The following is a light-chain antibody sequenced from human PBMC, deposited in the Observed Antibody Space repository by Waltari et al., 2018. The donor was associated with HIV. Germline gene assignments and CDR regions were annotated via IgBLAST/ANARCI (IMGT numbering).Light chain of an antibody. CDR2: LGS. V-gene: IGKV2-28*01. Sequence: DIVMTQSPLSLPVTPGEPASISCKSDQSLLHSNGYNFLDWYLQKPGQSPQLLIYLGSNLASGVPDRFSGSGSGTNFTLKLSRVEAEDVGDYYCMQALQTPFTFGPGTKVDIK. CDR1: QSLLHSNGYNF. CDR3: MQALQTPFT. J-gene: IGKJ3*01.